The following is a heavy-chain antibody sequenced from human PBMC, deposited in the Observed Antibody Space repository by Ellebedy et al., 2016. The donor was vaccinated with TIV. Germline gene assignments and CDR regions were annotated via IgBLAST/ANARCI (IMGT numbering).Heavy chain of an antibody. CDR2: IYRGGST. V-gene: IGHV4-30-2*01. J-gene: IGHJ1*01. CDR3: ARGGEGLYAEYFQH. CDR1: GGSINSGDYS. D-gene: IGHD3-16*01. Sequence: MPSETLSLTCTVPGGSINSGDYSWSFIRQPPGQGREWIGYIYRGGSTYYNPSLQSRVTISVDRSKNQFSLKLSSVTAADTAVYYCARGGEGLYAEYFQHWGQGTLVTVSS.